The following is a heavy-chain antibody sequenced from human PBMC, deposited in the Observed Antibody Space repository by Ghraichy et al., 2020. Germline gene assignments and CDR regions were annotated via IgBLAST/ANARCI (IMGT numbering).Heavy chain of an antibody. CDR3: ARRSDSSGWYNYYGMDV. J-gene: IGHJ6*02. D-gene: IGHD6-19*01. V-gene: IGHV4-59*01. CDR2: IYYSGST. CDR1: GGSISSYY. Sequence: SETLSLTCTVSGGSISSYYWSRIRQPPGKGLEWIGYIYYSGSTNYNPSLKSRVTISVDTSKNQFSLKLSSVTAADTAVYYCARRSDSSGWYNYYGMDVWGQGTTVTVSS.